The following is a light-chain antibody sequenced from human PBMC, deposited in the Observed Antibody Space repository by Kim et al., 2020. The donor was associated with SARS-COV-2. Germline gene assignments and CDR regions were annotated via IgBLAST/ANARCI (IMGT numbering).Light chain of an antibody. CDR2: GKN. CDR3: NSRDSSGNLVV. Sequence: ALGQTVRITCQGDSLRSYYASWYQQKPGQAPVLVIYGKNNRPSGIPDRFSGSSSGNTASLTITGAQAEVEADYYCNSRDSSGNLVVFGGGTQLTVL. V-gene: IGLV3-19*01. CDR1: SLRSYY. J-gene: IGLJ2*01.